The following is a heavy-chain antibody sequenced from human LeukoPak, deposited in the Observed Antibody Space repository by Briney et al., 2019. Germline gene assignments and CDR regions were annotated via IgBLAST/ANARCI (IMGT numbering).Heavy chain of an antibody. CDR1: GGSLSNYY. J-gene: IGHJ5*02. CDR2: INHSGST. CDR3: ARGPASGSTFAWFDP. Sequence: NPSETLSLTCAVYGGSLSNYYWSWIRQPPGKGLEWIGEINHSGSTKYNPSLKSRVTISVDMSKNQFSLELSSVTAADVAVYYCARGPASGSTFAWFDPWGQGTLVTVSS. D-gene: IGHD3-10*01. V-gene: IGHV4-34*01.